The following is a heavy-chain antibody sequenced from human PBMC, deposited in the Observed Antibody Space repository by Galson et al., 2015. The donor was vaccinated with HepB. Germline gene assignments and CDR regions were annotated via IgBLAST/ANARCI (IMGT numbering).Heavy chain of an antibody. J-gene: IGHJ4*02. V-gene: IGHV3-30*04. CDR1: GFTFTNYA. Sequence: SCAASGFTFTNYAMHWVRQAPGKGLEWVAVTSYDEMYKYYTDSVRGRFTISRDNSKNTLYLQMNSLRTEDTAVYYCAREPRTRRYYYDSSTYGPVDYWGQGSLVTVSS. D-gene: IGHD3-22*01. CDR3: AREPRTRRYYYDSSTYGPVDY. CDR2: TSYDEMYK.